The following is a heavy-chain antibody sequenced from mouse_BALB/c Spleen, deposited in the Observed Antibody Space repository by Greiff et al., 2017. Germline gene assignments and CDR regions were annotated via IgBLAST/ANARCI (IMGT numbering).Heavy chain of an antibody. Sequence: DVHLVESGGGLVQPGESLKLSCESNEYEFPSHDMSWVRKTPEKRLELVAAINSDGGSTYYPDTMERRFIISRDNTKKTLYLQMSSLRSEDTALYYGARDGGTGYFDVWGAGTTVTVSS. CDR1: EYEFPSHD. V-gene: IGHV5-2*01. J-gene: IGHJ1*01. CDR3: ARDGGTGYFDV. CDR2: INSDGGST. D-gene: IGHD4-1*01.